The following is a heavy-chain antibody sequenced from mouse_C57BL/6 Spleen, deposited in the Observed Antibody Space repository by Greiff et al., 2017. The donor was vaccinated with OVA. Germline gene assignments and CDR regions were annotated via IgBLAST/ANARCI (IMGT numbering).Heavy chain of an antibody. D-gene: IGHD6-1*01. CDR1: GYTFTDYN. CDR2: INPNNGGT. J-gene: IGHJ2*01. V-gene: IGHV1-18*01. CDR3: ARRGILYYCAY. Sequence: EVQLQQSGPELVKPGASVKIPCKASGYTFTDYNMDWVKQSHGQSLEWIGDINPNNGGTIYNQKFKGKATLTVDKSYNTAYIEIRSLTSENTVVYYCARRGILYYCAYWGQGTPLTVSS.